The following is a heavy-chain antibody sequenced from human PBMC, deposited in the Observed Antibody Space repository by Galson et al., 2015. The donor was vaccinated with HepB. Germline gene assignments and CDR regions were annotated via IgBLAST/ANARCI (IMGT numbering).Heavy chain of an antibody. CDR1: GFTVSINY. CDR3: ARSGAAWDGYSPGAFDI. D-gene: IGHD5-18*01. J-gene: IGHJ3*02. V-gene: IGHV3-53*04. CDR2: IYSGGST. Sequence: SLRLSCAASGFTVSINYMSWVRQAPGKGLEWVSVIYSGGSTYYADSVKGRFTISRHNSKNTLYLQMNSLRAEDTAVYYCARSGAAWDGYSPGAFDIWGQGTMVTVSS.